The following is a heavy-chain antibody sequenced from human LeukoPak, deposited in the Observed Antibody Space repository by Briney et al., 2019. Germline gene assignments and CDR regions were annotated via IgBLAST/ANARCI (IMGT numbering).Heavy chain of an antibody. CDR1: GFTVNSNY. CDR2: IYTGGST. V-gene: IGHV3-66*02. J-gene: IGHJ6*02. Sequence: GGSLRLTCAASGFTVNSNYMSWVRQAPGKGLEWVSLIYTGGSTYYADSVRGRFTISRDNSKNTLYLQMNSLRPEDTAIYYCARGFGKAAADVFGGYNMDVWGQGTTVTVSS. CDR3: ARGFGKAAADVFGGYNMDV. D-gene: IGHD6-13*01.